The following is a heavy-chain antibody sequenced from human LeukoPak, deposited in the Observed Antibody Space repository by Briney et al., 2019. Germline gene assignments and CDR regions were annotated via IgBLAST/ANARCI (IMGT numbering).Heavy chain of an antibody. CDR1: GFTFSNAW. CDR3: TTRRHVTYFDFWSGYL. D-gene: IGHD3-3*01. J-gene: IGHJ4*02. CDR2: IRSKTDGGTT. Sequence: GGSLGLSCAASGFTFSNAWMSWVRQAPGKGLEWVGHIRSKTDGGTTDYAAPVKGRFTISRDDSKNTLYLQMNSLKTEDTAVYYCTTRRHVTYFDFWSGYLWGQGTLVTVSS. V-gene: IGHV3-15*01.